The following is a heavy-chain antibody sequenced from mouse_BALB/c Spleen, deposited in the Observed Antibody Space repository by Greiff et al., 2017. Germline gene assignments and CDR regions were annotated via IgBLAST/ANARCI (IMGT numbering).Heavy chain of an antibody. D-gene: IGHD4-1*01. CDR1: GYTFTSYW. Sequence: VQLQQPWAELVRPGASVKLSCKASGYTFTSYWINWVKQRPGQGLEWIGNIYPSDSYTNYNQKFKDKATLTVDKSSSTAYMQLSSPTSEDSAVYYCTRNWAVPGFAYWGQGTLVTVSA. J-gene: IGHJ3*01. V-gene: IGHV1-69*02. CDR2: IYPSDSYT. CDR3: TRNWAVPGFAY.